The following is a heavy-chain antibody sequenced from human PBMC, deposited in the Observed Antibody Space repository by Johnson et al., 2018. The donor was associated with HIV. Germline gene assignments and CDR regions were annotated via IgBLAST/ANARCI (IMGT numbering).Heavy chain of an antibody. J-gene: IGHJ3*02. V-gene: IGHV3-30-3*01. CDR1: GFTFTSYT. Sequence: QMQLVESGGGVVQPGRSLRLSCAASGFTFTSYTIHWVRQAPGKGLEWVALISSDGTNKYYADSVKDRFTISRDNSKNTLYVEMNSLRVEDKALYYCARDRCSSTTCLDAFDIWGQGTMVTVSS. D-gene: IGHD2-2*01. CDR3: ARDRCSSTTCLDAFDI. CDR2: ISSDGTNK.